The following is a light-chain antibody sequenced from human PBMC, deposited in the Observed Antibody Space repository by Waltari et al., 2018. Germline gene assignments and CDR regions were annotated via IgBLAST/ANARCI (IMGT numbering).Light chain of an antibody. Sequence: DIQMTQSPSYLSASVGARVTITCRASQCISSNLNWYQQKPGKAPNLLIYIASNLQSGVPSRFSGSGSGTDFTLTISSLQPEDFATYYCQQSYSTPWTFGQGTKVEIK. CDR1: QCISSN. CDR2: IAS. J-gene: IGKJ1*01. V-gene: IGKV1-39*01. CDR3: QQSYSTPWT.